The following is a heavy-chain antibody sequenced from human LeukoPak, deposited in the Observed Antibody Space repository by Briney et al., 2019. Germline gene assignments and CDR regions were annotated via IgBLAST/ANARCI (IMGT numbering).Heavy chain of an antibody. Sequence: PSETLSLTCAVSGGSISGSHWWSWVRQPPGKGLEWIGEIFHGGNTNYNPSLKSRVTISVDTSKNQFSLKLSSVTAADTAVYYCARAGSSSRKFDPWGQGTLVTVSS. CDR2: IFHGGNT. V-gene: IGHV4-4*02. J-gene: IGHJ5*02. CDR3: ARAGSSSRKFDP. CDR1: GGSISGSHW. D-gene: IGHD6-13*01.